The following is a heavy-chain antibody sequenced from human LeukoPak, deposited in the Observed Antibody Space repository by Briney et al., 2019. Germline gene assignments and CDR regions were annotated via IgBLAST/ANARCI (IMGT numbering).Heavy chain of an antibody. Sequence: ASVKVSCKASGFTFTRSAMQWVRQARGQRLEWIGWIVVGSGNTDYAQKFQERVTITRDMSTSTAYMELSSLRSEDTAVYYCAADHHGYGYSSRFDPWGQGTLVTVSS. CDR1: GFTFTRSA. CDR3: AADHHGYGYSSRFDP. J-gene: IGHJ5*02. CDR2: IVVGSGNT. V-gene: IGHV1-58*02. D-gene: IGHD5-24*01.